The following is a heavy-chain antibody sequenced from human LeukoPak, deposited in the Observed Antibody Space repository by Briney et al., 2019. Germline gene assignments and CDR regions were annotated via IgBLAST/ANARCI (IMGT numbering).Heavy chain of an antibody. D-gene: IGHD5-18*01. V-gene: IGHV3-23*01. CDR3: ATEHMNGHSYGLDY. J-gene: IGHJ4*02. CDR1: GFTFSSYA. Sequence: PGGSLRLSCAASGFTFSSYAMSWVRQAPGKGLEWVSAISGSGGSTYYADSVKGRFTISRDNSKNTLYLQMNSLRAEDTAVYYRATEHMNGHSYGLDYWGQGTLVTVSS. CDR2: ISGSGGST.